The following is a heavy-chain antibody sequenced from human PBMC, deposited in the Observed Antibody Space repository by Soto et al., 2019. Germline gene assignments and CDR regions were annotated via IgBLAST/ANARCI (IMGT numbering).Heavy chain of an antibody. Sequence: ASVKVSCKASGYTFTSYGISWVRQAPGQGLEWMGWISAYNGNTNYAQKLQGRVTMTTDTSTSTAYMELRSLRSDDTAVYYCARAPSQLTYFEWLSQGEGSDTWGQGTLVTVSS. CDR1: GYTFTSYG. V-gene: IGHV1-18*01. CDR2: ISAYNGNT. CDR3: ARAPSQLTYFEWLSQGEGSDT. D-gene: IGHD3-9*01. J-gene: IGHJ5*02.